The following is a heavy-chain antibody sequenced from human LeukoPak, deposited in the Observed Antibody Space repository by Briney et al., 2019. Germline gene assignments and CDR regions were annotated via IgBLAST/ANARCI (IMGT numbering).Heavy chain of an antibody. CDR2: IYYSGST. Sequence: SETLSLTCTVSGGSISIYYWSWIRQPPGKGLEWIGYIYYSGSTNYNPSLKSRVTMSVDTSKNQFSLKLSSVTAADTAVYYCARDYYYDSSGLYAFDIWGQGTMVTVSS. J-gene: IGHJ3*02. V-gene: IGHV4-59*01. D-gene: IGHD3-22*01. CDR1: GGSISIYY. CDR3: ARDYYYDSSGLYAFDI.